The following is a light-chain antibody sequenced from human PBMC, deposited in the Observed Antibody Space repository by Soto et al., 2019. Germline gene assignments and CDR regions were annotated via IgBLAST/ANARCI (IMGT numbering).Light chain of an antibody. V-gene: IGLV2-8*01. Sequence: QSALTQPPSASGSPGQSVAISCTGTASDIGGYTFVSWYQQHPGKAPKLLIYDVNKRPSGVPDRFSGSKSGNTASLTVSGLQAGDGADYYCSAQGGTTPFVFGTGTKVTSL. CDR3: SAQGGTTPFV. CDR2: DVN. J-gene: IGLJ1*01. CDR1: ASDIGGYTF.